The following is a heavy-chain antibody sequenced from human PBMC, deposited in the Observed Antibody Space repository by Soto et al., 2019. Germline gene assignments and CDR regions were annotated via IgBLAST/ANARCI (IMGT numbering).Heavy chain of an antibody. D-gene: IGHD3-16*01. CDR2: FDPEDGET. V-gene: IGHV1-24*01. CDR1: GYTLTELS. CDR3: PTLSGGSSYSGYYHDY. Sequence: ASVKVSCKVSGYTLTELSMHWVRPAPGKGLEWMGGFDPEDGETIYAQKFQGRVTMTEDTSTDTAYMELSSLRSEDTAVYYCPTLSGGSSYSGYYHDYWAHGTLVPVSA. J-gene: IGHJ4*01.